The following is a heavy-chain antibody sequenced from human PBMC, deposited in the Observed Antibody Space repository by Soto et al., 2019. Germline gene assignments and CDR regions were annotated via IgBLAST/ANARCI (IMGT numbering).Heavy chain of an antibody. V-gene: IGHV1-69*01. CDR2: IIPXFGTX. Sequence: VKXSCKASGGSLSNYGISWVRQAPGQGLEWMGAIIPXFGTXNYAQKFQDRVTITADESTTTVYMEVRSLTSEDTAVYYCARGDATKIVVTTYYAMDVWGQGTTVTVSS. D-gene: IGHD3-22*01. CDR1: GGSLSNYG. CDR3: ARGDATKIVVTTYYAMDV. J-gene: IGHJ6*02.